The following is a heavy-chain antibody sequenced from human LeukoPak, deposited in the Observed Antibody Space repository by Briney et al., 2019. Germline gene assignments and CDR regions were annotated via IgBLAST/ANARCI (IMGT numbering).Heavy chain of an antibody. D-gene: IGHD6-19*01. Sequence: GASVKVSCKASGYTFTSDGISWVPQGPGQGLEWMGWISAYNGNTNYAQTLQGRVTMTTDPSTSTAYMELRSLRSDDTAVYYCTREASAQYSSERPWDWFDPWGKGTTVTVSS. CDR2: ISAYNGNT. J-gene: IGHJ6*04. CDR1: GYTFTSDG. CDR3: TREASAQYSSERPWDWFDP. V-gene: IGHV1-18*01.